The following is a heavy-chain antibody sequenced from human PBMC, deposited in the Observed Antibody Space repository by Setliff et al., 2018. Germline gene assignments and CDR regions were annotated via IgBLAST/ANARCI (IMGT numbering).Heavy chain of an antibody. CDR2: ISSYNDVT. J-gene: IGHJ4*02. CDR3: ARAGSAPARRKGVFEY. Sequence: GASVKVSCKASGHIFNSYGISWVRQAPGKGLEWVGWISSYNDVTTYAQRFQGRVTLTKDTSTSAAYMELRSLKSNDTAVYYCARAGSAPARRKGVFEYWGQGTLVTVSS. V-gene: IGHV1-18*01. CDR1: GHIFNSYG. D-gene: IGHD6-13*01.